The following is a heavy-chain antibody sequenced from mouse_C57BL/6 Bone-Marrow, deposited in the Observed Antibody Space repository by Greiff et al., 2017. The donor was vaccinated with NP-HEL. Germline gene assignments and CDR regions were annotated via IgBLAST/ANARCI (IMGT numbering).Heavy chain of an antibody. V-gene: IGHV1-15*01. J-gene: IGHJ2*01. CDR1: GYTFTDYE. D-gene: IGHD2-2*01. CDR3: TRDGYDDY. Sequence: VQLQQSGAELVRPGASVTLSCKASGYTFTDYEMHWVKQTPVHCLEWIGAIDPETGGTAYNQKFKGKAILTADKSSSTAYMELRSLTSEDSAVYYCTRDGYDDYWGQGTTLTVSS. CDR2: IDPETGGT.